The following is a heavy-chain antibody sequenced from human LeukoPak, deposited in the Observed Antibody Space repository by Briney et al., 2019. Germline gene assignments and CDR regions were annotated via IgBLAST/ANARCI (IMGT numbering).Heavy chain of an antibody. D-gene: IGHD3-10*01. V-gene: IGHV1-46*01. J-gene: IGHJ6*03. Sequence: ASVKVSCKASGYTFTSYYMHWVRQAPGQGLEWMGIINPSGGSTSYAQKFQGRVTTTRDTSTSTVYMELSSLRSEDTAVYYCARGGEALLWFGELLYTPARYYYYYMDVWGKGTTVTISS. CDR1: GYTFTSYY. CDR2: INPSGGST. CDR3: ARGGEALLWFGELLYTPARYYYYYMDV.